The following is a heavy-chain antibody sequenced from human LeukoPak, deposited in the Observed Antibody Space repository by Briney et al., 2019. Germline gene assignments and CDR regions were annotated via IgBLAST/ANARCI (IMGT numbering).Heavy chain of an antibody. CDR2: IHSSGGT. CDR3: ARAGSSWSGDAFDI. CDR1: GGSISRYY. Sequence: SETLSLTCTVSGGSISRYYWSWIRQPAGKGLEWIGHIHSSGGTNYNPSLKSRVTMSVDTSKNQFSLRLSSVTAADTAVYYRARAGSSWSGDAFDIWGQGTMVTVSS. V-gene: IGHV4-4*07. D-gene: IGHD6-13*01. J-gene: IGHJ3*02.